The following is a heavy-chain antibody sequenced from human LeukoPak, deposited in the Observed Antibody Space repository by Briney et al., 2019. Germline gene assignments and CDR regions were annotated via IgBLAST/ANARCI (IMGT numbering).Heavy chain of an antibody. J-gene: IGHJ4*02. Sequence: GGSLKLSCAASGFTFSAFAMHWVRQASGKGLEWVGRIRSKTNNYATEYAASVKGRFTISRDDSKNTAYLQMDSLRTEDTAVYYCTSTWIQLWFDYWGQGTLVTVSS. D-gene: IGHD5-18*01. CDR2: IRSKTNNYAT. CDR3: TSTWIQLWFDY. CDR1: GFTFSAFA. V-gene: IGHV3-73*01.